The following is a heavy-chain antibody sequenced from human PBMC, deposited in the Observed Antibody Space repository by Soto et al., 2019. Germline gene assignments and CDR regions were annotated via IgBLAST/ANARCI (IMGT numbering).Heavy chain of an antibody. J-gene: IGHJ6*02. D-gene: IGHD2-2*01. CDR3: ARDGDGVVVLHYGMDV. CDR1: GFTFSSYS. V-gene: IGHV3-21*01. CDR2: ISSSSSYI. Sequence: EVQLVESGGGLVKPGGSLRLSCAASGFTFSSYSMNWVRQAPGKGLEWVSSISSSSSYIYYADSVKGRFTISRDNAKNSLYLQMNSLRAEDTAVYYCARDGDGVVVLHYGMDVWGQGTTVTVSS.